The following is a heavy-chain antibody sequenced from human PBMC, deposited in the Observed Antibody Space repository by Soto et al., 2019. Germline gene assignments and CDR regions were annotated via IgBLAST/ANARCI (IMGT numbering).Heavy chain of an antibody. J-gene: IGHJ4*02. CDR1: GFSISDYE. CDR2: ISGSGSTV. Sequence: GGSLRLSCAASGFSISDYEMNFVRQSPFKGLEWVSYISGSGSTVYYADSVKGRFTISRDNAKNSVFLQINTLRVEDAAIYYCARNPSGQWVVPLYCDLWGQGTLVTVSS. V-gene: IGHV3-48*03. CDR3: ARNPSGQWVVPLYCDL. D-gene: IGHD6-19*01.